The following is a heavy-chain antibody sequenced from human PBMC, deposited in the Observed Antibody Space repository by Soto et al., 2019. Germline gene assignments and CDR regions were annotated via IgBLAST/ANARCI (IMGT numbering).Heavy chain of an antibody. CDR3: ARDLPHYDSSGYYCCYFDY. V-gene: IGHV1-18*01. D-gene: IGHD3-22*01. J-gene: IGHJ4*02. CDR2: ISAYNGNT. CDR1: GYTFTSYG. Sequence: APVKVSCKASGYTFTSYGISWVRQAPGQGLEWMGWISAYNGNTNYAQKLQGRVTMTTDTSTSTAYMELRSLRSDDTAVYYCARDLPHYDSSGYYCCYFDYWGQGTLVTVSS.